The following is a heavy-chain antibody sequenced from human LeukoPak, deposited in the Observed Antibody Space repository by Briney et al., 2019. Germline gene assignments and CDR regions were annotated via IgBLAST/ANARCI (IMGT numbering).Heavy chain of an antibody. CDR1: GFTFSSYA. CDR2: ISSNGGST. D-gene: IGHD4-23*01. CDR3: ARAGGTTVVRSYFDY. Sequence: PGGSLRLSCAASGFTFSSYAMHLVRQAPGKGLEYVSAISSNGGSTYYANSVKGRFTISRDNSKNTLYLQMGSLRAEDMAVYYCARAGGTTVVRSYFDYWGQGTLVTVSS. J-gene: IGHJ4*02. V-gene: IGHV3-64*01.